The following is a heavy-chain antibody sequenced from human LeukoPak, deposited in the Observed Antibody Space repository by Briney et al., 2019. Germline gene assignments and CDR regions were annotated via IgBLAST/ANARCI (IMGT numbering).Heavy chain of an antibody. CDR3: AREGARYCSGGSRLTSSGFQH. Sequence: GGSLRLSCAASGFTFSSYWMHWVRQAPGKGLVWVSRINSDGSSTSYADSVKGRFTISRDNAKNTLYLQMNSLRAEDTAVYYCAREGARYCSGGSRLTSSGFQHWGQGTLVTVPS. CDR2: INSDGSST. CDR1: GFTFSSYW. J-gene: IGHJ1*01. D-gene: IGHD2-15*01. V-gene: IGHV3-74*01.